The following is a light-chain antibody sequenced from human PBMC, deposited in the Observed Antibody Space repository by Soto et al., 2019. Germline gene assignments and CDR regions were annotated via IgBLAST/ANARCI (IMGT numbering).Light chain of an antibody. V-gene: IGLV1-40*01. Sequence: QSVLTQPPSVSGAPGQRVTFSCTGTSSNIGAGYDVHWYQQLPGTVPKLLIYGNTNRPSGVPDRFSASKSGTSASLVITGLQAEDEADYYCQSFDTTLSGWVFGGGTQLTVL. J-gene: IGLJ3*02. CDR2: GNT. CDR1: SSNIGAGYD. CDR3: QSFDTTLSGWV.